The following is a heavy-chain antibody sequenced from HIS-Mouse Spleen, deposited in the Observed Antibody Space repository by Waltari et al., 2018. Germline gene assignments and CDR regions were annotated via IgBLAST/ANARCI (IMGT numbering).Heavy chain of an antibody. CDR3: AREIPYSSSWYDWYFDL. Sequence: QLQLQESGPGLVKPSETLSLTATVSGGPISSSSYQWGWIRQPPGKGLEWIGSIYYSGSTDYTPSLKSRVTISVDTSKNQFSLKLSSVTAADTAVYYCAREIPYSSSWYDWYFDLWGRGTLVTVSS. CDR1: GGPISSSSYQ. J-gene: IGHJ2*01. V-gene: IGHV4-39*07. D-gene: IGHD6-13*01. CDR2: IYYSGST.